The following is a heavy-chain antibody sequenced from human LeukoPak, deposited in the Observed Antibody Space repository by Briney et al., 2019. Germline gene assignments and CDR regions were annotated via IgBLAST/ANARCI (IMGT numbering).Heavy chain of an antibody. V-gene: IGHV3-23*01. CDR1: GFTFSNYA. Sequence: GGSLRLSCAASGFTFSNYAMSWVRQAPGKGLEWVSSMSRNGGSTYYADSVKGRFTVSRDNSKNTLYLQMNSLRAEDTAVYYCAKVDKEMTTVSRNWFDPWGQGTLVIVSS. D-gene: IGHD4-17*01. CDR2: MSRNGGST. J-gene: IGHJ5*02. CDR3: AKVDKEMTTVSRNWFDP.